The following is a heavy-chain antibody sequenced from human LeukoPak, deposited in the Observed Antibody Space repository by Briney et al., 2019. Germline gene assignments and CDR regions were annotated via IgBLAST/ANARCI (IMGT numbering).Heavy chain of an antibody. J-gene: IGHJ4*02. Sequence: ASAKVSCKASGGTFSSYAISWVRQATGQWLELMGGIIPIFGTANYAQKFQGRVTITADESTSTAYMELSSLRSEDTAVYYCARNILGYCSGGSCYSGGFDYWGQGTLVTVSS. V-gene: IGHV1-69*01. CDR1: GGTFSSYA. CDR2: IIPIFGTA. CDR3: ARNILGYCSGGSCYSGGFDY. D-gene: IGHD2-15*01.